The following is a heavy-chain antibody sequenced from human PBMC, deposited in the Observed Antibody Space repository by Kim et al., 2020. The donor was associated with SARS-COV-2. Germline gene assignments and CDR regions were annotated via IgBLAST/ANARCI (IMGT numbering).Heavy chain of an antibody. CDR3: GRGSSYGMDV. CDR1: GFTFNKFG. Sequence: GGSLRLSCAASGFTFNKFGMHWVRQAPGKGLVWVSRINSDGITTMYVDSVKGRFTISRDDAKNTLFLQMNSLRTEDTAVYYCGRGSSYGMDVWGQGTTVTVSS. D-gene: IGHD1-26*01. V-gene: IGHV3-74*03. J-gene: IGHJ6*01. CDR2: INSDGITT.